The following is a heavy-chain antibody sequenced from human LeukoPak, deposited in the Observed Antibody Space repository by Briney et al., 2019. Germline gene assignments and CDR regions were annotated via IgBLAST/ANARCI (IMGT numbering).Heavy chain of an antibody. CDR1: GFTFSSYA. V-gene: IGHV3-23*01. CDR3: AKALTYYYDSSGYQHYYFDF. J-gene: IGHJ4*02. D-gene: IGHD3-22*01. Sequence: GGSLRLSCAASGFTFSSYAMSWVRQAPGKGLEWVSAISGSGGSTYYADSVKGRFTISRDNSKNTLYLQMNSLRAEDTAVYYCAKALTYYYDSSGYQHYYFDFWGQGTLVTVSS. CDR2: ISGSGGST.